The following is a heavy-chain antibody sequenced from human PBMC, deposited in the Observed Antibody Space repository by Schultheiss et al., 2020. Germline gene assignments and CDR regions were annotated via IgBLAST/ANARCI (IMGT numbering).Heavy chain of an antibody. CDR2: IGTAGNP. J-gene: IGHJ4*02. CDR1: GFTFSSYD. Sequence: GGSLRLSCAASGFTFSSYDMHWVRQATGKGLEWVSAIGTAGNPYYPGSVKGRFTIFIDNAKNTLYLQMNSLRAEDAAIYYCARGGSYNEFDYWGQGTLVTVSS. V-gene: IGHV3-13*05. CDR3: ARGGSYNEFDY. D-gene: IGHD1-26*01.